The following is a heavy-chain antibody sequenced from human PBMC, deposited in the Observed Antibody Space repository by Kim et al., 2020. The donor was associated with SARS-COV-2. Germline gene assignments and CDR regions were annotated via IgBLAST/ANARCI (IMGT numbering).Heavy chain of an antibody. D-gene: IGHD3-22*01. CDR2: ISSSGSTI. V-gene: IGHV3-48*03. J-gene: IGHJ6*02. CDR3: ARDWTYYYDSSGSYYYYGMDV. CDR1: GFTFSSYE. Sequence: GGSLRLSCAASGFTFSSYEMNWVRQAPGKGLEWVSYISSSGSTIYYAASMKGRFTISRDNAKNSLYLQMNSLRAEDTAVYYCARDWTYYYDSSGSYYYYGMDVWVQGTTVTVSS.